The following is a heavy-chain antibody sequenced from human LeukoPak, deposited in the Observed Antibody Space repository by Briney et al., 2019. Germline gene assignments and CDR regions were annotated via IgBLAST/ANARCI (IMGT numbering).Heavy chain of an antibody. CDR3: AKFIVATIVNWFDP. Sequence: PGGSLRLSCAASGFTFSSYAMSWVRQAPGKGLEWVSAMSGSGGSTYYADSVKGRFTISRDNSKNTLYLQMNSLRAEDTAVYYCAKFIVATIVNWFDPWGQGTLVTVSS. V-gene: IGHV3-23*01. CDR1: GFTFSSYA. CDR2: MSGSGGST. D-gene: IGHD5-12*01. J-gene: IGHJ5*02.